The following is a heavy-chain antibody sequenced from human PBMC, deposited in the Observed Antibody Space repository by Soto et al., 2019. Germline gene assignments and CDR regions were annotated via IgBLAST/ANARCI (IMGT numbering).Heavy chain of an antibody. CDR2: ISSSSSYI. D-gene: IGHD2-2*01. J-gene: IGHJ3*02. Sequence: PGGSLRLSCAPSGFPFSSYSMNWVRQAPGKELEWVSSISSSSSYIYYADSVKGRFTISRDNAKNSLYLQMNSLRAEGTAVYYCASGIVVVPAANDAFDIWGQGTMVTVSS. V-gene: IGHV3-21*01. CDR1: GFPFSSYS. CDR3: ASGIVVVPAANDAFDI.